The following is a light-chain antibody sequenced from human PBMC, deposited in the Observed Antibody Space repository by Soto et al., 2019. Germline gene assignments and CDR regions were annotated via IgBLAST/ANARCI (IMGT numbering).Light chain of an antibody. CDR2: DSS. V-gene: IGKV3-11*01. J-gene: IGKJ4*01. CDR3: QQRVNRVT. Sequence: EIVLTQSPATLSLSPGERASLSCRASQSVTTYLAWYQQKPGQAPRLLIYDSSNRATGIPARFSGSGSATDFTLTISSLESEDFAVYYCQQRVNRVTFGGGTKVEI. CDR1: QSVTTY.